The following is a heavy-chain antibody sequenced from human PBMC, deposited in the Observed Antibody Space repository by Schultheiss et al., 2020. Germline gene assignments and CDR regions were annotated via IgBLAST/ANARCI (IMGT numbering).Heavy chain of an antibody. D-gene: IGHD6-13*01. CDR1: GFTFSNYA. J-gene: IGHJ6*02. Sequence: GGSLRLSCAASGFTFSNYAMNWVRQAPGKRLEWVSAISGGGSSTYYADSVKGRFTISRDNAKNSLYLQMNSLRAEDTALYYCTKDIAAGGVDVWGQGTTVTVSS. V-gene: IGHV3-23*01. CDR2: ISGGGSST. CDR3: TKDIAAGGVDV.